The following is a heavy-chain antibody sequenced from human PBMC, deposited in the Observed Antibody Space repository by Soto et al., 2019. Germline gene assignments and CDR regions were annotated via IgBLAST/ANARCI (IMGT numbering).Heavy chain of an antibody. CDR2: ITSTSSAI. V-gene: IGHV3-48*02. J-gene: IGHJ6*02. CDR1: GFPFSFYS. CDR3: ARHYYYYGMDV. Sequence: GGSLRLSCAASGFPFSFYSMNWVRQAPGKGLEWISYITSTSSAINYADSVRGRFTISRDNAMRSLFLHMNSLRDEDTAVYYCARHYYYYGMDVWGQGTTVTVSS.